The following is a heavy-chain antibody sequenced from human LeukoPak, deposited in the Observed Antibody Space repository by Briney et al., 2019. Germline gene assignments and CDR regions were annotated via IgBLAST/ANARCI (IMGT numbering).Heavy chain of an antibody. J-gene: IGHJ6*03. D-gene: IGHD6-13*01. CDR3: ARSNYSSSWYTWDYYYYYYMDV. CDR1: GGSFSGYY. Sequence: SETLSLTCAVYGGSFSGYYWSWIRQPPGKGLEWIGEINHSGSTNYNPSLKSRVTISVDTSKNQFSLKLSSVTAADTAVYYCARSNYSSSWYTWDYYYYYYMDVWGKGTTVTVSS. V-gene: IGHV4-34*01. CDR2: INHSGST.